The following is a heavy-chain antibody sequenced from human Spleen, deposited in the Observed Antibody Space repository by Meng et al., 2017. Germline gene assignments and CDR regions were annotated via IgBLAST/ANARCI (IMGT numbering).Heavy chain of an antibody. V-gene: IGHV3-21*01. D-gene: IGHD4-17*01. Sequence: EVHLVESGGGRVRPGGALRPACAVSGFTFKSYSMNWVRQAPGKGLEWVSSISSSSSYIYYADSVKGRFTISRDNAKNSLYLQMNSLRAEDTAVYYCARARGDYGDYVDYWGQGTLVTVSS. CDR2: ISSSSSYI. CDR3: ARARGDYGDYVDY. CDR1: GFTFKSYS. J-gene: IGHJ4*02.